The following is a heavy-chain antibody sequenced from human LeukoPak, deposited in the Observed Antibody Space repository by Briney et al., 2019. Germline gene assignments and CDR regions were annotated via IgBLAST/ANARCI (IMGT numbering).Heavy chain of an antibody. Sequence: PSETLSLTCAVYGGSFSGYYWSWIRQPPGKGLEWIGEINHSGSTNYNPSLKSRATISVDTSKNQFSLKLSSVTAADTAVYYCARGPRGVVVVAATRRNWFDPWGQGTLVTVSS. J-gene: IGHJ5*02. CDR3: ARGPRGVVVVAATRRNWFDP. CDR1: GGSFSGYY. D-gene: IGHD2-15*01. V-gene: IGHV4-34*01. CDR2: INHSGST.